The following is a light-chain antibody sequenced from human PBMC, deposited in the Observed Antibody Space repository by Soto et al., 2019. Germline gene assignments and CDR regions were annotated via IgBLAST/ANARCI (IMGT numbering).Light chain of an antibody. V-gene: IGLV2-11*01. J-gene: IGLJ1*01. CDR1: SSDVGGYNY. CDR3: CSYVGTNTSYV. Sequence: QSALTQPRSVSGSPGQSVIISCTGTSSDVGGYNYVSWYQQHPGKAPKVMIYDVSKRPSGGPDRFSGSKSGNTASLTISGLQAEDEADYYCCSYVGTNTSYVFGTGTKVTVL. CDR2: DVS.